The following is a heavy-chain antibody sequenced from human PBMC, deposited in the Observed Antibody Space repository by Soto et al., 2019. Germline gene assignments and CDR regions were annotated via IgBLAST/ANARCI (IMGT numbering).Heavy chain of an antibody. D-gene: IGHD5-18*01. CDR3: ARGRGYSYRWGFDSYFAY. CDR2: IYYSGST. V-gene: IGHV4-31*03. J-gene: IGHJ4*02. CDR1: GGSISSGGYY. Sequence: SETLSLTCTVSGGSISSGGYYWSWIRQHPGKGLEWIGYIYYSGSTYYNPSLKSRVTISVDTSKNQFSLKLSSVTAADTAVYYCARGRGYSYRWGFDSYFAYWGPGTPAPVYS.